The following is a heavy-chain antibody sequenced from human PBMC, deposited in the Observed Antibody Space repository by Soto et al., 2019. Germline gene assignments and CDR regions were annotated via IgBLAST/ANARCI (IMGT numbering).Heavy chain of an antibody. CDR3: AKEEDSGGYKGFSFDF. V-gene: IGHV3-23*04. Sequence: EVQLVESGGGLVQPGGSLRLSCGASGFTFSSYIMNWVRQAPGKGLEWVSGITGSGDITYYADSVKDRFTISRDNSKNTLYLQMNSLRAEDTAVYYCAKEEDSGGYKGFSFDFWGQGALVTVSS. CDR2: ITGSGDIT. J-gene: IGHJ4*02. CDR1: GFTFSSYI. D-gene: IGHD3-22*01.